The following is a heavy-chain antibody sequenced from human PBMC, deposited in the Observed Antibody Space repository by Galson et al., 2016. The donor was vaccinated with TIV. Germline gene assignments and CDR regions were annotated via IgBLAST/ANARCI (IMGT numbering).Heavy chain of an antibody. J-gene: IGHJ6*02. CDR1: GFTFSSYG. D-gene: IGHD5-18*01. CDR2: ISYDGSDK. V-gene: IGHV3-33*01. Sequence: SLRLSCAASGFTFSSYGMHWVRQAPGKELEWVAIISYDGSDKDYTDSVKGRFTISRDKSKNTLYLQMDSVRVEGTATYYCARIHRSYGMDVWGQGTTVTVSS. CDR3: ARIHRSYGMDV.